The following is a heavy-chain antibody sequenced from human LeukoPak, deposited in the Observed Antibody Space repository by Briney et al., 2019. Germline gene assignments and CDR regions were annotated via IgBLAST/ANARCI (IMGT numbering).Heavy chain of an antibody. J-gene: IGHJ5*02. V-gene: IGHV7-4-1*02. D-gene: IGHD6-19*01. Sequence: GGSLRLSCAACGYTFTRYAKKWVREAPGQGVEWLGWIKTNNGKPTYAQGLTGRFVFSLDTSVSTAYLQISSLKAEDTAVYYCARDTVEQWLVLGGWFDPWGQGTLVTVSS. CDR1: GYTFTRYA. CDR3: ARDTVEQWLVLGGWFDP. CDR2: IKTNNGKP.